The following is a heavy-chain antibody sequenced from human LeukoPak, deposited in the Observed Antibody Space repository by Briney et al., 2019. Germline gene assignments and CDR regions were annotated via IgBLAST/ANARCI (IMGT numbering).Heavy chain of an antibody. CDR1: GFTFSSYS. Sequence: PGGSLRLSCAASGFTFSSYSMNWVRQAPGKGLEWVSYISSSSSTIYYADSVKGRFTISRDNAKNSLYLQMNSLRAEDTAFYYCARGLMGGYTYFENWGQGTLVTVSS. CDR2: ISSSSSTI. CDR3: ARGLMGGYTYFEN. J-gene: IGHJ4*02. V-gene: IGHV3-48*04. D-gene: IGHD3-22*01.